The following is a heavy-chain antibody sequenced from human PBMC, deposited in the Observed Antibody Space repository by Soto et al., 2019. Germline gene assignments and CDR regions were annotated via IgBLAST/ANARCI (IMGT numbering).Heavy chain of an antibody. J-gene: IGHJ6*02. CDR1: GYTFTSYG. Sequence: QGQLVQYGAEVKKPGASVKVSCKASGYTFTSYGISWVRQAPGQGLEWMGWISAKKGNTKYAQKFQGRVTMTTDTSTSTAYMELRSLRSDDTAVYYCARELLSPDLYFHGMDVWGQGTTVTVSS. CDR3: ARELLSPDLYFHGMDV. D-gene: IGHD2-15*01. V-gene: IGHV1-18*04. CDR2: ISAKKGNT.